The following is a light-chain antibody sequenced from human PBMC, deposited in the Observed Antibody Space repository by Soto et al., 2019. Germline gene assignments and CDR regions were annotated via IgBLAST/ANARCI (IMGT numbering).Light chain of an antibody. CDR3: QQSYDTPYT. J-gene: IGKJ2*01. V-gene: IGKV1-39*01. Sequence: DIQMTQSPSSLSASIGDRVTITCRASRSIFSYLNWYQQRPGKGPKVLIYAASSLQSGVPSRFSGSGSGTDFTLTIDSLKPEDFATYYCQQSYDTPYTFGQGTKVDIK. CDR1: RSIFSY. CDR2: AAS.